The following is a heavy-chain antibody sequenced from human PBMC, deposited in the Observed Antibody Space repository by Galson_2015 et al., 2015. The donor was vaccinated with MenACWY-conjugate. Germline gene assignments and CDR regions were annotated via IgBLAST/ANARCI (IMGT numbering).Heavy chain of an antibody. CDR3: ARRSLMVRGMEDAFDI. Sequence: SETLSLTCLVSGGSMNKNSFYWAWIRQSPGTGLEWIGSVYYTGSASYNPSLERRVTISSDTSKNQFSLRLTSVTAPDTAVYYCARRSLMVRGMEDAFDIWGQGTTVSVSS. V-gene: IGHV4-39*01. D-gene: IGHD3-10*01. CDR1: GGSMNKNSFY. CDR2: VYYTGSA. J-gene: IGHJ3*02.